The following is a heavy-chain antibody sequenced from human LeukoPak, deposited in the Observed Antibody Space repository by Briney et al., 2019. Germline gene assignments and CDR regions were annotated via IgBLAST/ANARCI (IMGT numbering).Heavy chain of an antibody. CDR1: GYTFTVYY. CDR3: ARAEAVTYMGWFDP. CDR2: INPNSGGT. Sequence: GASVKVSCKASGYTFTVYYMHWVRQAPGHGLEWMGWINPNSGGTNYVQKFQGRVTMTRETSISTPYVELSRLRSDDPPVYYCARAEAVTYMGWFDPWGQGTLVTVSS. J-gene: IGHJ5*02. D-gene: IGHD4-17*01. V-gene: IGHV1-2*02.